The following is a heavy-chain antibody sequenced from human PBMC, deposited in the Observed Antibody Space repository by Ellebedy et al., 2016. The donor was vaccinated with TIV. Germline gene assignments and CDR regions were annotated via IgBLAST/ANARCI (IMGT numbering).Heavy chain of an antibody. CDR1: GFTFSSYA. V-gene: IGHV3-30-3*01. D-gene: IGHD2-15*01. CDR2: ISYDGSNK. Sequence: GESLKISCAASGFTFSSYAMHWVRQAPGKGLEWVAVISYDGSNKYYADSVKGRFTISRDNSKNTLYLQMNSLRAEDTAVYYCARHIVVVVAAPPGVDYWGQGTLVTVSS. J-gene: IGHJ4*02. CDR3: ARHIVVVVAAPPGVDY.